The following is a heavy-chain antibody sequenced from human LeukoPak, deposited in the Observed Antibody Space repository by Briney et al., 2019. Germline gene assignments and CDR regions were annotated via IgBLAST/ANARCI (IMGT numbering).Heavy chain of an antibody. Sequence: GGSLRLSCTASGFTFNSYVMHWVRQAPGKGLEWVSAISGSGGSTYYADSVKGRFTISRDNSKNTLYLQMNSLRAEDTAVYYCAKEGGYCSGGSCYYYFDYWGQGTLVTVSS. CDR3: AKEGGYCSGGSCYYYFDY. J-gene: IGHJ4*02. V-gene: IGHV3-23*01. CDR1: GFTFNSYV. D-gene: IGHD2-15*01. CDR2: ISGSGGST.